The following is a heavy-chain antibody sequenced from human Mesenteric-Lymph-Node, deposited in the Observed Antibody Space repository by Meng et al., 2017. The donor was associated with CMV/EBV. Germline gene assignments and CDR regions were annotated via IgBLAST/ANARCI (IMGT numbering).Heavy chain of an antibody. CDR3: ARAASLGPFDY. Sequence: SVKVSCKASGGTLDNYAISWVRQAPGQGLEWMGGINPSLATRSYAENFQDRVTMTTDESTSTAYMELSSLRSEDTAVYYCARAASLGPFDYWGQGTLVTVSS. V-gene: IGHV1-69*05. CDR1: GGTLDNYA. CDR2: INPSLATR. D-gene: IGHD1-26*01. J-gene: IGHJ4*02.